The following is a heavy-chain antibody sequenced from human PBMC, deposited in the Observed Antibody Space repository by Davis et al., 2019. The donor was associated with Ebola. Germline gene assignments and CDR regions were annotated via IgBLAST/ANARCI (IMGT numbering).Heavy chain of an antibody. CDR1: GFTFRNYG. V-gene: IGHV3-30-3*01. J-gene: IGHJ4*02. CDR2: ISYDGSNK. Sequence: GESLKISCAASGFTFRNYGIHWVRQTPGKGLEWVAIISYDGSNKYYADSVKGRFIISRDSSKNTLYLQMNSPRAEDTAVYYCARVRTGMRGYFDSWGQGTLVTVSS. D-gene: IGHD1-1*01. CDR3: ARVRTGMRGYFDS.